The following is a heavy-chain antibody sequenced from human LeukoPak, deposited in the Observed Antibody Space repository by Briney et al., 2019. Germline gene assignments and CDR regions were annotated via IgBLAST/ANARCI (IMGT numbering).Heavy chain of an antibody. V-gene: IGHV3-23*01. J-gene: IGHJ4*02. CDR1: GFTFTNYA. CDR3: VRHDSFIPF. Sequence: GGSLRLSCATSGFTFTNYAMTWVGQAPGRGLEWLSSISDTYATTYYTDSVKGRCTISRDNSKNTVSLQLNNLRAEDTAVYFCVRHDSFIPFWGQGTLVTVSS. D-gene: IGHD2-21*01. CDR2: ISDTYATT.